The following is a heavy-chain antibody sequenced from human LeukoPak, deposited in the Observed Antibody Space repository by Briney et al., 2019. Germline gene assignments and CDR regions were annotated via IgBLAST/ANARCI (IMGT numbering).Heavy chain of an antibody. CDR3: TTDRPGLYDSTT. CDR2: IKSKTDGGTT. J-gene: IGHJ5*02. D-gene: IGHD3-22*01. V-gene: IGHV3-15*01. Sequence: GGSLRLSCAASGFTFSNAWMSWVRQAPGKGLEWVGRIKSKTDGGTTDYAAPVKGSFTISRDDSKNTLYLQMNSLKTEDTAMYYCTTDRPGLYDSTTWGQGTLVTVSS. CDR1: GFTFSNAW.